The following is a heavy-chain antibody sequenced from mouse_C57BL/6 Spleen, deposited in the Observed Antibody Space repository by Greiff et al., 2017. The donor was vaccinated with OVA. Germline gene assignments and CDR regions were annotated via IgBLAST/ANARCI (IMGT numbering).Heavy chain of an antibody. CDR3: TRDGTGEDFDV. Sequence: EVKLEESGEGLVKPGGSLKLSCAASGFTFSSYAMSWVRQTPEKRLEWVAYISSGGDYIYYADTVKGRFTISRDNARNTLYLQMSSLKSEDTAMYYCTRDGTGEDFDVWGTGTTVTVSS. J-gene: IGHJ1*03. CDR2: ISSGGDYI. V-gene: IGHV5-9-1*02. D-gene: IGHD4-1*01. CDR1: GFTFSSYA.